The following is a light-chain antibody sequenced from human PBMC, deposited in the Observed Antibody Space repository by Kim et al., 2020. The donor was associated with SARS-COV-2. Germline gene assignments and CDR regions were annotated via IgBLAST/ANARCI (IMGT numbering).Light chain of an antibody. CDR2: AAS. CDR3: QHYAGSPRT. J-gene: IGKJ1*01. Sequence: GNFLAWYHQKPAQPPRLLIFAASARATGVPDRFSGSGSGTDFTLTISALEPEDFGVYYCQHYAGSPRTFGQGTKVDIK. CDR1: GNF. V-gene: IGKV3-20*01.